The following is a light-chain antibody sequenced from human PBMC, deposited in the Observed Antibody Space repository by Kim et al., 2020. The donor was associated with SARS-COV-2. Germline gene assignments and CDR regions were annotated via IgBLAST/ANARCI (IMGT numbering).Light chain of an antibody. V-gene: IGLV3-19*01. CDR1: SLRSYY. Sequence: SSELTQDPAVSVALGQTVGITCQGDSLRSYYATWYQQKPGQAPIVVIYGKNNRPSGIPDRFSGSSSGNTASLTITGTQAGDEADYYCNSRDSNDNVVFGG. J-gene: IGLJ2*01. CDR2: GKN. CDR3: NSRDSNDNVV.